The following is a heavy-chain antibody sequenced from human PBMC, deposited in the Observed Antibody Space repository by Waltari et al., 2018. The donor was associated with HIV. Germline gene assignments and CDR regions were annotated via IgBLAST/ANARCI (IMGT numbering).Heavy chain of an antibody. CDR2: IIPILGIA. D-gene: IGHD4-17*01. CDR3: ARAPMTTVPFDP. V-gene: IGHV1-69*02. CDR1: GGTFSSYT. J-gene: IGHJ5*02. Sequence: QVQLVQSGAEVKKPGSSVQVSCKASGGTFSSYTISWVRQAPGQGLEWMGRIIPILGIANYAQKFQGRVTITADKSTSTAYMELSSLRSEDTAVYYCARAPMTTVPFDPWGQGTLVTVSS.